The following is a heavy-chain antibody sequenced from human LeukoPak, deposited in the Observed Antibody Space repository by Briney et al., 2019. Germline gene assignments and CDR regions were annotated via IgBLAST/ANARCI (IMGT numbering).Heavy chain of an antibody. D-gene: IGHD3-3*01. CDR2: INEDGSAK. Sequence: GGSLRLSCAASGFTFSSYDMNWVRQTPGKGLEWLANINEDGSAKNYVDSVKGRFTISRDNAVNSLYLQMNSLRAEDTAMYYCARDSRMNYYASWGRGTLVTVSS. V-gene: IGHV3-7*01. CDR3: ARDSRMNYYAS. CDR1: GFTFSSYD. J-gene: IGHJ5*02.